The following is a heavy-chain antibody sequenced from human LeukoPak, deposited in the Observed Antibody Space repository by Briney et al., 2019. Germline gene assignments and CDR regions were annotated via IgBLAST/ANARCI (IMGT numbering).Heavy chain of an antibody. Sequence: GGSLRLSCAASGFTFDDYAMHWVRQAPGKGLEWVSGISWNSGSIGYADSVKGRFTISRDNAKNSLYLQMNSLRAEDTAVYYCARGHYGMDVWGQGTTVTVSS. CDR1: GFTFDDYA. D-gene: IGHD3-16*01. CDR3: ARGHYGMDV. V-gene: IGHV3-9*01. CDR2: ISWNSGSI. J-gene: IGHJ6*02.